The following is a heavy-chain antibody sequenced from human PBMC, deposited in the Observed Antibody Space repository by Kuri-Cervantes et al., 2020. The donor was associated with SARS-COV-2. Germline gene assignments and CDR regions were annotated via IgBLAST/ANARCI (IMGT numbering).Heavy chain of an antibody. D-gene: IGHD3-3*01. J-gene: IGHJ6*02. CDR1: GFTFSSYS. V-gene: IGHV3-21*04. Sequence: GGSLRLSCAASGFTFSSYSMNWVRQAPGKGLEWVSSISSSSSYIYYADSVKGRFTISRDNAKNSLCLKMNSLRAEDTAVYYCARDYWARGVVIMGLYGMDVWGQGTTVTVSS. CDR3: ARDYWARGVVIMGLYGMDV. CDR2: ISSSSSYI.